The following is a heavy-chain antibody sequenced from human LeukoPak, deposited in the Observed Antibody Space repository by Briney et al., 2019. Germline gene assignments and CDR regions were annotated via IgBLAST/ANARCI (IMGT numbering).Heavy chain of an antibody. CDR3: ARGHSDIWYSLGH. CDR2: INPNSGGT. V-gene: IGHV1-2*02. CDR1: GYTFTGYY. D-gene: IGHD1-26*01. Sequence: ASVKVSCKTSGYTFTGYYIHWVRQASGQGLDWVAWINPNSGGTKYSQQFQGRVTLTRDTSISTAYMELSRLTSDDTAVYYCARGHSDIWYSLGHWGQGTLVTVSA. J-gene: IGHJ4*02.